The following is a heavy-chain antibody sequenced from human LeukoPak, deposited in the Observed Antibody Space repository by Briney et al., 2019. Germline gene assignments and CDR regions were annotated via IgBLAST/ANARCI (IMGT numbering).Heavy chain of an antibody. Sequence: GGSLRLSCAASRFTFSSYSMNWVRQAPGKGLEWVSSISSSGSYIYYADSVKGRFTISRDNSKNTLYLQMNSLRAEDTAVYYCAKEPMSYGDYDTPDYWGQGTLVTVSS. V-gene: IGHV3-21*04. J-gene: IGHJ4*02. D-gene: IGHD4-17*01. CDR2: ISSSGSYI. CDR3: AKEPMSYGDYDTPDY. CDR1: RFTFSSYS.